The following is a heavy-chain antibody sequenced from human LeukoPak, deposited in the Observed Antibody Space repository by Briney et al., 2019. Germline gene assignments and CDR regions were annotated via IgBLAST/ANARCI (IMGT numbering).Heavy chain of an antibody. Sequence: GASVKVSCKASGYTFTGYYMHWVRQAPEQGLEWMGWINPNSGGTNYAQKFQGRVTMTRDTSISTAYMELRSLRSDDTAVYYCARDLGCSSTSCYLSGGVPLKPIDYWGQGTLVTVSS. D-gene: IGHD2-2*01. CDR1: GYTFTGYY. CDR3: ARDLGCSSTSCYLSGGVPLKPIDY. J-gene: IGHJ4*02. V-gene: IGHV1-2*02. CDR2: INPNSGGT.